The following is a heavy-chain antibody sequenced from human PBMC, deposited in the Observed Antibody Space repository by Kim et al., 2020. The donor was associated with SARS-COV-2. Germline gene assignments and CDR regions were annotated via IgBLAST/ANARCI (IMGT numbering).Heavy chain of an antibody. Sequence: GGSLRLSCAASGFTFSSYAMSWVRRAPGKGLEWVSAISGSGGSTYYADSVKGRFTISRDNSKNTLYLQMNSLRAEDTAVYYCAKFGDSGWYRSSRTIDYWGQGTLVTVSS. CDR2: ISGSGGST. V-gene: IGHV3-23*01. CDR3: AKFGDSGWYRSSRTIDY. J-gene: IGHJ4*02. CDR1: GFTFSSYA. D-gene: IGHD6-19*01.